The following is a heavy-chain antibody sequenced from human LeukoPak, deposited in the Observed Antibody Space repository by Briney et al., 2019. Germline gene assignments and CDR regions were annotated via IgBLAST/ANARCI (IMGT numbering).Heavy chain of an antibody. V-gene: IGHV3-11*06. D-gene: IGHD4-11*01. CDR1: GFTFSDYY. CDR3: ARDLYINYVRYFHH. J-gene: IGHJ1*01. Sequence: GGSLRLSCAASGFTFSDYYMSWIRQASGKGLEWVSYISSSSSYINYADSVKGRFTISRDNAKNSLYLQMNSLRAEDTAVYYCARDLYINYVRYFHHWGQGTLVTVSS. CDR2: ISSSSSYI.